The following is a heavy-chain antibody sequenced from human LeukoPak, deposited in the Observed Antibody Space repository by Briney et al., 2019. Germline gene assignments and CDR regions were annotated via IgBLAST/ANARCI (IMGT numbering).Heavy chain of an antibody. Sequence: ASVKVSCKASGYTFTSYYLHWVRQAPGQGLEWMGTINLNGDRTSYAQKIQGRVTMTRDTSTSTVYMELSSLTSEDTAVYYCARDIGSGYYNFDYWGQGTLVTVSS. J-gene: IGHJ4*02. CDR3: ARDIGSGYYNFDY. D-gene: IGHD5-12*01. V-gene: IGHV1-46*01. CDR1: GYTFTSYY. CDR2: INLNGDRT.